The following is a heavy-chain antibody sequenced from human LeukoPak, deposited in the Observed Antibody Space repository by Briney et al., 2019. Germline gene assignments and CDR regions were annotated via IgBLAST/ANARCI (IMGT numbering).Heavy chain of an antibody. J-gene: IGHJ5*02. CDR1: GFTFSNYA. D-gene: IGHD3-10*01. Sequence: PGGSLRLSCAASGFTFSNYAMSWVRQAPGKGLEWVSAISGSGGSTYHADSVKGRFTISRDNSKNTLYLQMNSLRAEDTAVYYCAKDTDYYGSGSYSDPWGQGTLVTVSS. CDR2: ISGSGGST. V-gene: IGHV3-23*01. CDR3: AKDTDYYGSGSYSDP.